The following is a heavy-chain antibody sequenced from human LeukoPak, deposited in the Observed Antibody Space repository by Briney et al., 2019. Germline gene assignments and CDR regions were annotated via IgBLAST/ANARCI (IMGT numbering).Heavy chain of an antibody. J-gene: IGHJ4*02. V-gene: IGHV4-59*01. Sequence: PSETLSLTCTVSGGSISSYYWSWIRQPPGKGLEWIGYIYYSGSTNYNPSLKSRVTISVDTSKNQFSLKLSSVTAADTAVYYCARSRPGYSYGFDYWGQGTLVTVSS. CDR2: IYYSGST. CDR3: ARSRPGYSYGFDY. CDR1: GGSISSYY. D-gene: IGHD5-18*01.